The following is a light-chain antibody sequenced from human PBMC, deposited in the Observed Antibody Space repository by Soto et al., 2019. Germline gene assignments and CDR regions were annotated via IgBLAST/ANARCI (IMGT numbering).Light chain of an antibody. V-gene: IGKV3-20*01. CDR2: GAF. Sequence: EIVLTQSPVTLSLSPGETVALFCRASQGVSSNLAWYHQRPGQPPRLLIHGAFTRATGTPDRFIGSGFGTDFTLTINRLEPEDFGVYYCQQYAQVLPVTFGGGTPVEVK. CDR1: QGVSSN. J-gene: IGKJ4*01. CDR3: QQYAQVLPVT.